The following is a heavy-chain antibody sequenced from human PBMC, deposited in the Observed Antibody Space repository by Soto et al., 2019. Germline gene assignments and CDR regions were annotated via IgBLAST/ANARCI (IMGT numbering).Heavy chain of an antibody. CDR2: ISSSGSTI. CDR1: GFTFSSYE. V-gene: IGHV3-48*03. D-gene: IGHD2-2*01. Sequence: GGSLRLSCAASGFTFSSYEMNWVRQAPGKGLEWVSYISSSGSTIYYADSVKGRFTISRDNAKNSLYLQMNSLRAEDTAVYYCARAKRYCSSTSCLGLDPWGQGTLVTVSS. CDR3: ARAKRYCSSTSCLGLDP. J-gene: IGHJ5*02.